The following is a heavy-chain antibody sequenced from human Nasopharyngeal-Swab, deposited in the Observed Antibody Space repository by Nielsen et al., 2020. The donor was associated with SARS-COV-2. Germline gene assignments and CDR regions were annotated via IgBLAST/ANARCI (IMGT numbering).Heavy chain of an antibody. CDR3: ATGAPSGTFYDN. V-gene: IGHV4-59*08. D-gene: IGHD1-26*01. CDR1: GGSISPYY. CDR2: IYYTGST. J-gene: IGHJ4*02. Sequence: SETLSLTCTVSGGSISPYYWGWIRQPPGKGLEWIGYIYYTGSTNYNPSLKSRLTISVDRSKNQFSLRLSSVTAADTAVYYCATGAPSGTFYDNWGQGVLVTVSS.